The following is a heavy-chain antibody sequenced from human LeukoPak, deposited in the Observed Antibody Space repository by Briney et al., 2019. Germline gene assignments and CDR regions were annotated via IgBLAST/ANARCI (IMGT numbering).Heavy chain of an antibody. CDR1: GFTFSNYW. CDR3: ARVRGDYYLDY. D-gene: IGHD2-21*01. CDR2: IKKDGSEK. Sequence: GGSLRLSCAASGFTFSNYWMSWVRQAPGKGLEWVANIKKDGSEKYYVDSVKGRFTISRDNAKNSLYLQMNSLRVEDTAVYYCARVRGDYYLDYWGQGTLVTVSS. J-gene: IGHJ4*02. V-gene: IGHV3-7*04.